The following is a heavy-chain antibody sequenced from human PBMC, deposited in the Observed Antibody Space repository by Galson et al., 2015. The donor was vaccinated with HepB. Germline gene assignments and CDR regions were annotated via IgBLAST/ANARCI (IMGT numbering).Heavy chain of an antibody. CDR3: ARDSGIAANDNWFDP. CDR1: GGTFTAYT. CDR2: IIPIFGSA. Sequence: SVKVSCKASGGTFTAYTINWVRQAPGQGLEWMGGIIPIFGSANYSQKFQGRVTITADESSTTAYMELSSLRSDDTAVYYCARDSGIAANDNWFDPWGPGTLVTVSS. J-gene: IGHJ5*02. V-gene: IGHV1-69*13. D-gene: IGHD6-13*01.